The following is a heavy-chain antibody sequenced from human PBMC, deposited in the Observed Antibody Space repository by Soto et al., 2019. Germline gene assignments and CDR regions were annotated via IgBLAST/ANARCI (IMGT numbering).Heavy chain of an antibody. CDR2: ISYDGTDK. Sequence: QVQLVESGGGVVQHGRSLRLSCAASGFTFSSYGIHWVRQAPGTGLEWVALISYDGTDKYYADSVKGRFTISRDNSKNTLYLKMSSLGPEDTAVYYCVKERYAQLWLEDYGMDVWGQGTTVTV. D-gene: IGHD5-18*01. CDR1: GFTFSSYG. J-gene: IGHJ6*02. CDR3: VKERYAQLWLEDYGMDV. V-gene: IGHV3-30*18.